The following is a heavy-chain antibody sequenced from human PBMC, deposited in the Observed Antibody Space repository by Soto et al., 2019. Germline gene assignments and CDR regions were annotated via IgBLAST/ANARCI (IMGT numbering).Heavy chain of an antibody. J-gene: IGHJ5*02. Sequence: SETLSLTCSVSGDYIHVGGYYWTWIRQRPGKGLEWMGYIYYTGKTYYNPSLESRLTMSVDRSKNQFSLRLTSVTAADTAVYFCRSDLNRNANCIEPWGQGTLVTSPQ. CDR1: GDYIHVGGYY. CDR2: IYYTGKT. V-gene: IGHV4-31*03. D-gene: IGHD6-25*01. CDR3: RSDLNRNANCIEP.